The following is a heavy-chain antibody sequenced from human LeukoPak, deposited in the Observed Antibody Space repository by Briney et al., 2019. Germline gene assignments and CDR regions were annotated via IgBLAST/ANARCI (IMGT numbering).Heavy chain of an antibody. CDR2: ISSSSSYI. D-gene: IGHD3-16*02. CDR1: GFTFSSYS. V-gene: IGHV3-21*01. CDR3: AREMATYDYVWGSYRYIDY. Sequence: GGSLRLSCAASGFTFSSYSMNWLRQAPGKGLEWVSSISSSSSYIYYADSVKGRFTISRDNAKNSLYLQMNSLRAEDTAVYYCAREMATYDYVWGSYRYIDYWGQGTLVTVSS. J-gene: IGHJ4*02.